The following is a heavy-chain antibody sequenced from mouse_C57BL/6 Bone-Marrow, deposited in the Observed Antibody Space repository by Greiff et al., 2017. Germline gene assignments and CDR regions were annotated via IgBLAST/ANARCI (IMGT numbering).Heavy chain of an antibody. CDR3: ARDCDYDERLFAY. CDR2: ISDGGSYT. CDR1: GFTFSSYA. D-gene: IGHD2-4*01. Sequence: EVQGVESGGGLVKPGGSLKLSCAASGFTFSSYAMSWVRQTPEKRLEWVATISDGGSYTYYPDNVKGRFTISRDNAKNNLYLQMSHLKSEDTAMYYCARDCDYDERLFAYWGQGTLVTVSA. J-gene: IGHJ3*01. V-gene: IGHV5-4*01.